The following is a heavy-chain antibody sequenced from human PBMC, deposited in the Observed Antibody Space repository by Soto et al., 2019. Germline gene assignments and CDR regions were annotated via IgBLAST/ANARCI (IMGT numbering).Heavy chain of an antibody. CDR2: ISGSGYTSDVGPTI. D-gene: IGHD2-2*01. V-gene: IGHV3-48*03. J-gene: IGHJ1*01. CDR3: GRVYQSFIDYFQQ. Sequence: XGSLGLSCVASGFIFGTYAMIWVRPAPGKGLEWVSYISGSGYTSDVGPTIHYADSVKGRFTISRNNAKNSLYLQMNSLRVEDTAVYYCGRVYQSFIDYFQQWGQGTLVTVSS. CDR1: GFIFGTYA.